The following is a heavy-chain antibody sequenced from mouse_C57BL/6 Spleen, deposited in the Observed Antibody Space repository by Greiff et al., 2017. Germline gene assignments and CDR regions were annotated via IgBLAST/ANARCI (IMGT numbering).Heavy chain of an antibody. CDR1: GYAFSSSW. CDR2: IYPGDGDT. J-gene: IGHJ2*01. Sequence: VKLQQSGPELVKPGASVKISCKASGYAFSSSWMNWVKQRPGKGLEWIGRIYPGDGDTNYNGKFKGKATLTADKSSSTAYMQLSSLTSEDSAVYFCARSYLTGTGFDYWGQGTTLTVSS. CDR3: ARSYLTGTGFDY. V-gene: IGHV1-82*01. D-gene: IGHD4-1*01.